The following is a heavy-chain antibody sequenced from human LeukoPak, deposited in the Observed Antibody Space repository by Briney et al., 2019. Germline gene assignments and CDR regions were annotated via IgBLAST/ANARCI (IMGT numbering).Heavy chain of an antibody. CDR3: AKVGIFGLVTYYFDY. Sequence: GGSLRLSCAASGFTFDEYAMHWVRQAPGKGLEWVSGISWNSGLIDYADSVKGRFTISRDNAKNSLYLQMNSLKAEDTAFYYCAKVGIFGLVTYYFDYWGQGTLVTVSS. J-gene: IGHJ4*02. CDR2: ISWNSGLI. D-gene: IGHD3/OR15-3a*01. CDR1: GFTFDEYA. V-gene: IGHV3-9*01.